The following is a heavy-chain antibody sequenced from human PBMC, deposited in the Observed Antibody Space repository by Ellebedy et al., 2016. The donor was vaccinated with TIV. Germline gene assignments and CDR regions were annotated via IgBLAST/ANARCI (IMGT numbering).Heavy chain of an antibody. CDR1: GFSFDDHG. CDR3: VRLGEPFYPFHFMDV. V-gene: IGHV3-20*03. Sequence: GGSLRLXXAISGFSFDDHGMSWVRQGPGMELEWVAGINWDETIRYADSVGGRFIISRDKAKNSLSLQMNSLRVEDTALYYCVRLGEPFYPFHFMDVWGKGTTVTVS. CDR2: INWDETI. D-gene: IGHD2-21*01. J-gene: IGHJ6*03.